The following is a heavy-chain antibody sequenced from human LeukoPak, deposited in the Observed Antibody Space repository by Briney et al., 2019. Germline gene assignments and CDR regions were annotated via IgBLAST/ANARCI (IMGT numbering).Heavy chain of an antibody. CDR1: GGNFSSYA. CDR3: ARDYSADRLGVGDY. Sequence: ASVKVSCKASGGNFSSYAISWVRQAPGQGLEWMGWISAYNGNTNYAQKLQGRVTMTTDTSTSTAYMELRSLRSDDTAVYYCARDYSADRLGVGDYWGQGTLVTVSS. V-gene: IGHV1-18*01. J-gene: IGHJ4*02. D-gene: IGHD3-3*01. CDR2: ISAYNGNT.